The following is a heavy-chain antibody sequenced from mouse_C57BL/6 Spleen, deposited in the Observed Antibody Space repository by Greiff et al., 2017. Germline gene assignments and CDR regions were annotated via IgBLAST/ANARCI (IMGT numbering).Heavy chain of an antibody. D-gene: IGHD1-1*01. Sequence: VQLLQSGAELAKPGASVKLSCKASGYSFTSYWMHWVKQGPGKGLEWIGYINPSSGYTKSNQKFKDKATLTADNSSSTAYMQLSSLTYEDSAVYYRARYTTVVGDYTKDYWGQGTSVTVSS. V-gene: IGHV1-7*01. CDR2: INPSSGYT. J-gene: IGHJ4*01. CDR3: ARYTTVVGDYTKDY. CDR1: GYSFTSYW.